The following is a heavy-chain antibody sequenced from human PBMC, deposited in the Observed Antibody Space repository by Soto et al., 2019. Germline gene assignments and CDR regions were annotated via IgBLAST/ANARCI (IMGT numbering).Heavy chain of an antibody. CDR2: ITDTGGDA. CDR1: GLTFGSRA. D-gene: IGHD4-17*01. Sequence: EVQLLESGGDLKQPGGSLRLSCVASGLTFGSRAMTWVRQAPGEGLQWVSTITDTGGDAKYADSVRGRFVISRDNSKKTLYLQMTSLRTEETAVYYCAPPRGYGVFDAYDFWGQGAMVTVSS. J-gene: IGHJ3*01. V-gene: IGHV3-23*01. CDR3: APPRGYGVFDAYDF.